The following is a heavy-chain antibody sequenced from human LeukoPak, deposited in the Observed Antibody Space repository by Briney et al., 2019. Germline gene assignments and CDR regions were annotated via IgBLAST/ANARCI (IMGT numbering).Heavy chain of an antibody. CDR3: ARAAYSSSYYFDY. CDR2: MNPNSGNT. V-gene: IGHV1-8*01. CDR1: GYTFTSYD. D-gene: IGHD6-6*01. Sequence: ASVKVSCKASGYTFTSYDINWVRQATGQGLEWMGWMNPNSGNTGYAQKFQGRVTMTRNASISTAYMELSGLRSEDTAVYYCARAAYSSSYYFDYWGQGTLVTVSS. J-gene: IGHJ4*02.